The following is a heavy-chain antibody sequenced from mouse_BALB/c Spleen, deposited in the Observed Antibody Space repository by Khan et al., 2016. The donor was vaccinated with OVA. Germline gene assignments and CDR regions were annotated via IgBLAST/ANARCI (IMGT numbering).Heavy chain of an antibody. CDR2: INPSTGYT. CDR3: ARRGLRWDFDY. J-gene: IGHJ2*01. CDR1: GYTFINYW. V-gene: IGHV1-7*01. D-gene: IGHD1-1*01. Sequence: QTQLVQSGAELAKPGASVKMSCKASGYTFINYWILWVKQKPGQGLEWIGYINPSTGYTEYNQNFKDKATLTADKSSSTAYMQLSSLTSEDSAVYYCARRGLRWDFDYWGQGTTLTVSS.